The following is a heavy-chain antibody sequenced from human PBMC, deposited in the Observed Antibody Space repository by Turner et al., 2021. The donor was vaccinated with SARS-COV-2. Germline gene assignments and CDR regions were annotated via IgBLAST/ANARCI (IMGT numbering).Heavy chain of an antibody. CDR1: GFTFSNYW. CDR3: ASTTVVTPY. Sequence: EVQLVESGGGLVQPGGSLRLSCAASGFTFSNYWMSWFRQAQGKGLEWVAGITQDGSEKYYVGSVKGRFTISRDNAKKSLYLQMNSLRAEDTAMYYCASTTVVTPYWGQGTLVTVSS. V-gene: IGHV3-7*01. CDR2: ITQDGSEK. D-gene: IGHD4-17*01. J-gene: IGHJ4*02.